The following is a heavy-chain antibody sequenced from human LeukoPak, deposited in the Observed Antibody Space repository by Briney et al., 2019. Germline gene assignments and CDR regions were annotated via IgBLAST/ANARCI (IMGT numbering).Heavy chain of an antibody. CDR2: ISGSGSTI. J-gene: IGHJ4*02. V-gene: IGHV3-48*03. CDR1: GFTFSNYE. Sequence: PEGSLRLSCAASGFTFSNYEMNWVRQAPGKGLEWVSYISGSGSTIYYADSVKGRFTISRDNAKNSLYLQMNSLRAEDTAVYYCARASRRNTKYCSGGSCYSFGYFDYWGQGTLVTVSS. D-gene: IGHD2-15*01. CDR3: ARASRRNTKYCSGGSCYSFGYFDY.